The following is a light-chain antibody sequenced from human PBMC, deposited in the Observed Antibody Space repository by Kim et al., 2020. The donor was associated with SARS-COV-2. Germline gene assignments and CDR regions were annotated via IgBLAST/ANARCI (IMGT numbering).Light chain of an antibody. CDR2: AAS. CDR3: QQANSFPLT. J-gene: IGKJ4*01. CDR1: QDITIW. V-gene: IGKV1-12*01. Sequence: DIQMTQSPSSVSASVGDRVTITCRASQDITIWLAWYQQKPGKAPKLLIYAASNLQSGVPSRFSGSGSGTDFTLTISSLQPEDFATYYCQQANSFPLTFGAGTKVDIK.